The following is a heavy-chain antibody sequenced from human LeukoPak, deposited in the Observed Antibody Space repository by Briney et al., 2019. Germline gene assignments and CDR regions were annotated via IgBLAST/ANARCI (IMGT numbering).Heavy chain of an antibody. CDR3: ASSITVTITYFDY. D-gene: IGHD4-17*01. Sequence: ASVKVSCMASGYTFTGYYMHWVRQAPGQGLEWMGWINPNSGGTNYAQKFQGRVTMTRDTSISTAYMELSRLRSDDTAVYYCASSITVTITYFDYWGQGTLVTVSS. J-gene: IGHJ4*02. V-gene: IGHV1-2*02. CDR1: GYTFTGYY. CDR2: INPNSGGT.